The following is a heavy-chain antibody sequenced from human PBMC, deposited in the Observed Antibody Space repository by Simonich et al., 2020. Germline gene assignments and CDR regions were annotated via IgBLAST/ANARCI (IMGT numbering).Heavy chain of an antibody. D-gene: IGHD2-15*01. CDR2: IRGNNGNK. CDR1: GYTFPSYG. CDR3: ARASRGTWWYYYFDY. Sequence: QVQLVQSGAEVKKPGASVKVSCKASGYTFPSYGINGVRTAPGQGLEWMGRIRGNNGNKNHAQKLQGRVTRTTDTSTSTAYMELRGLRSDDTAVYYCARASRGTWWYYYFDYWGQGTLVTVSS. V-gene: IGHV1-18*01. J-gene: IGHJ4*02.